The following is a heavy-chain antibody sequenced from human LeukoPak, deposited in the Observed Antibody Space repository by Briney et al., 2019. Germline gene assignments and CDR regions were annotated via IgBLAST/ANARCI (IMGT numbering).Heavy chain of an antibody. CDR1: GGSFSGYY. CDR3: ARGYSSGWSDAFDI. J-gene: IGHJ3*02. CDR2: INHSGGT. Sequence: SETLSLTCAVYGGSFSGYYWTWIRQPPGKGLEWIGEINHSGGTNYNPSLKGRVTISVDTSKNQFSLKLSSVTAADTAVYYCARGYSSGWSDAFDIWGQGTTVTVSS. V-gene: IGHV4-34*01. D-gene: IGHD6-19*01.